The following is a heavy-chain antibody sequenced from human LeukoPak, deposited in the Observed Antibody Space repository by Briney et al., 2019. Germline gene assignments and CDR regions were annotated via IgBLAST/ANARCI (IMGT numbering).Heavy chain of an antibody. D-gene: IGHD2-2*01. V-gene: IGHV3-30*18. CDR2: ISYDGSNK. CDR3: AKEGVPAASLYYYYYYMDV. CDR1: GFTFSSYG. Sequence: PGGSLRLSCAASGFTFSSYGMHWVRQAPGKGLEWVAVISYDGSNKYYADSVKGRFTISRDNSKNTLYLQMNSLRAEDTAVYYCAKEGVPAASLYYYYYYMDVWGKGTTVTVSS. J-gene: IGHJ6*03.